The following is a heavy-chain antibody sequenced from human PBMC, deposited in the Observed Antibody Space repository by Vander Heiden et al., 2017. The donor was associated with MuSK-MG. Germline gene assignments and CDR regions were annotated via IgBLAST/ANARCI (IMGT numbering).Heavy chain of an antibody. CDR2: ISWKSGNI. V-gene: IGHV3-9*01. CDR1: GFPFDDYA. J-gene: IGHJ6*03. CDR3: AKDKVPLADYYYYYMDV. Sequence: EVQLVESGGGLVQPGRSLRLSFAASGFPFDDYAMHWVRQAPGKGLEWVSGISWKSGNIGYADSVKGRFTISRDNAKNSLYLQMNSLRTEDTALYYCAKDKVPLADYYYYYMDVWGKGTTVTVSS.